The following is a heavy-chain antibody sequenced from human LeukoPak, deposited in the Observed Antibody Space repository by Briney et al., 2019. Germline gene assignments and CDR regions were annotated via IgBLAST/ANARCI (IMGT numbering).Heavy chain of an antibody. CDR3: ARARVRGVIPLNFDY. CDR2: ISAYNGNT. J-gene: IGHJ4*02. D-gene: IGHD3-10*01. CDR1: GYAFTSYG. Sequence: ASVKVSCKASGYAFTSYGISWVRQAPGQGLEWMGWISAYNGNTNYAQKLQGRVTMTTDTSTSTAYMELRSLRSDDTAVYYCARARVRGVIPLNFDYWGQGTLVTVSS. V-gene: IGHV1-18*01.